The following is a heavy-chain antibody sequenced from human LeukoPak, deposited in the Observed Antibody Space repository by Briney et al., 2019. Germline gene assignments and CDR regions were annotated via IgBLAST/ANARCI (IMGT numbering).Heavy chain of an antibody. Sequence: KPGASVKVSCKASGYTFTSYGISWVRQAPGQGLEWMGWISAYNGNTNYAQKLQGRVTMTTDTSTSTAYMELRSLRSDDTAVYYCARWGAAAGTGDWFDPWGQGTLVTVSS. CDR2: ISAYNGNT. J-gene: IGHJ5*02. CDR3: ARWGAAAGTGDWFDP. V-gene: IGHV1-18*01. D-gene: IGHD6-13*01. CDR1: GYTFTSYG.